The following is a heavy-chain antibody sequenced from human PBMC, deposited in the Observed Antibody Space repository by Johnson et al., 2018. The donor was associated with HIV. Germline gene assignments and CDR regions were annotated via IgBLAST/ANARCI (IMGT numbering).Heavy chain of an antibody. CDR3: AKEESGSFLAFDI. Sequence: VQLVESGGGVVQPGRSLRLSCAASGFTFSSYAMSWVRQAPGKGLEWVSAISGSGGSTYYADSVKGRFTISRDNSKNTLYLQMNSLRPEDTAMFYCAKEESGSFLAFDIWGQGTMVTVSS. CDR2: ISGSGGST. CDR1: GFTFSSYA. D-gene: IGHD1-26*01. J-gene: IGHJ3*02. V-gene: IGHV3-23*04.